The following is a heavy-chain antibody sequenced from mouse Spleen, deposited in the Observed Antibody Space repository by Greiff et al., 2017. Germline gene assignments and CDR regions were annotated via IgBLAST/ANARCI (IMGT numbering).Heavy chain of an antibody. Sequence: DVMLVESGGGLVKPGGSLKLSCAASGFTFSDYGMAWVRQAPGKGPEWVAFISNLAYSIYYADTVTGRFTISRENAKNTLYLEMSSLRSEDTAMYYCARSNYDYAMDYWGQGTSVTVSS. D-gene: IGHD2-5*01. CDR3: ARSNYDYAMDY. V-gene: IGHV5-15*01. J-gene: IGHJ4*01. CDR1: GFTFSDYG. CDR2: ISNLAYSI.